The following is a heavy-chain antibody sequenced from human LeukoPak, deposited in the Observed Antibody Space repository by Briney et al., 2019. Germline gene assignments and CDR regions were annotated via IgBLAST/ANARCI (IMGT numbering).Heavy chain of an antibody. Sequence: PGGSLRLSCAASGFTFDDYAMHWVRQAPGKGLEWVSGISWNSGSIGYADSVKGRFTISRDNAKNSLYLQMNSLRAEDTALYYCARRNAMDVWGQGTTVIVFS. CDR1: GFTFDDYA. J-gene: IGHJ6*02. CDR2: ISWNSGSI. CDR3: ARRNAMDV. V-gene: IGHV3-9*01.